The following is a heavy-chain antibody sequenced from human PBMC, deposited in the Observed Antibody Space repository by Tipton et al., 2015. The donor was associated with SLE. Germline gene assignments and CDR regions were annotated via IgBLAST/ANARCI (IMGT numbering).Heavy chain of an antibody. V-gene: IGHV4-39*01. CDR1: GGSISSSSYY. CDR3: ARCFYSSSSLDI. CDR2: IYYSGST. J-gene: IGHJ3*02. Sequence: TLSLTCTVSGGSISSSSYYWGWIRQPPGKGLEWIGSIYYSGSTYYNPSLKSRVTISVDTSKNQFSLKLSSVTAADTAVYYCARCFYSSSSLDIWGQGTMVTVSS. D-gene: IGHD6-13*01.